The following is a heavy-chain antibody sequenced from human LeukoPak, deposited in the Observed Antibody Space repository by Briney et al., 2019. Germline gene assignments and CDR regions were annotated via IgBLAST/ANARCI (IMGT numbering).Heavy chain of an antibody. V-gene: IGHV4-39*07. CDR1: GGSISSSGSY. CDR3: AKEWTGSGERFDP. J-gene: IGHJ5*02. CDR2: ISYSGST. Sequence: SETLSLTCTVSGGSISSSGSYWGWIRQPPGKGLEWIGSISYSGSTYYSPSLKSRGSMSVDTSTNQFSMNLNSLTAAGTAMYFCAKEWTGSGERFDPWGQGPLVPVSS. D-gene: IGHD3-10*01.